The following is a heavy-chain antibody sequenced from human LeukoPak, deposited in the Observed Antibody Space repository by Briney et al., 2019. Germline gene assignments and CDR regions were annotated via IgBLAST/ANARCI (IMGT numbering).Heavy chain of an antibody. CDR3: ARDNNNYGSGSYYNGFDY. CDR1: GGTFSSYA. D-gene: IGHD3-10*01. CDR2: IIPILGIA. Sequence: SVKVSCTASGGTFSSYAISWVRQAPGQGLEWMGRIIPILGIANYAQKFQGRVTITADKSTSTAYMELSSLRSEDTAVYYCARDNNNYGSGSYYNGFDYWGQGTLVTVSS. J-gene: IGHJ4*02. V-gene: IGHV1-69*04.